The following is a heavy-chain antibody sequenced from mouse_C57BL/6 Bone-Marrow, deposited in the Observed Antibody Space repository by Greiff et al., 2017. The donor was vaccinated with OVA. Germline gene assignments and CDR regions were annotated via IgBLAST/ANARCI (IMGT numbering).Heavy chain of an antibody. Sequence: EVKLMESGGGLVKPGGSLKLSCAASGFTFSSYAMSWVRQTPEKRLEWVATISDGGSYTYYPDNVKGRFTISRDNAKNNLYLQMSHLKSEDTAMYYCAREDGYYLFDYWGQGTTLTVSS. D-gene: IGHD2-3*01. J-gene: IGHJ2*01. CDR1: GFTFSSYA. V-gene: IGHV5-4*01. CDR3: AREDGYYLFDY. CDR2: ISDGGSYT.